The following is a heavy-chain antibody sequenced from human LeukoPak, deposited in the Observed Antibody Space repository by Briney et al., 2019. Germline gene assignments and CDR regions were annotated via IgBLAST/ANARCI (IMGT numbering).Heavy chain of an antibody. Sequence: GRSLRLSCAASGFTFSYYWMHWARQAPGKGLVWVSHINSDGSSTSYADSVKGRFTISRDNAKNTLYLQMNSLRAEDTAVYYCARVRTNTYGFDYWGQGTLVTVSS. CDR2: INSDGSST. CDR1: GFTFSYYW. V-gene: IGHV3-74*01. D-gene: IGHD5-18*01. CDR3: ARVRTNTYGFDY. J-gene: IGHJ4*02.